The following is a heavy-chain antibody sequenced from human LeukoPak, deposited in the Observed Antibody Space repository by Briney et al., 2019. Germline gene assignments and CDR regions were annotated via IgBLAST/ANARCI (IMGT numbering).Heavy chain of an antibody. J-gene: IGHJ4*02. D-gene: IGHD5-18*01. CDR1: GFSVSPNY. V-gene: IGHV3-66*01. CDR3: ARDVAHSYGKAWGN. CDR2: IHSGDRT. Sequence: PGGSLRLSCAASGFSVSPNYMSWGRQAPGKGLEWVSVIHSGDRTYYADSVKGRFTISRDISKNTLYLQMNSLRAEDTAVYYCARDVAHSYGKAWGNWGQGTLVTVSS.